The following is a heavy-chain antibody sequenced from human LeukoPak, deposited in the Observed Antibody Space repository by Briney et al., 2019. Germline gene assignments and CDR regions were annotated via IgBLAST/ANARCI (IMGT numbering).Heavy chain of an antibody. CDR3: ARGAGSGGGYFDY. D-gene: IGHD3-16*01. V-gene: IGHV3-30*04. CDR1: GFTFNNYT. J-gene: IGHJ4*02. Sequence: GGSLRLSCAASGFTFNNYTMHWVRQAPGKGLEWVAVISYDGSYKYSADSVKGRFSISRDNSKNTLFLQVNSLRPEDTAVYYCARGAGSGGGYFDYWGQGILVTVSS. CDR2: ISYDGSYK.